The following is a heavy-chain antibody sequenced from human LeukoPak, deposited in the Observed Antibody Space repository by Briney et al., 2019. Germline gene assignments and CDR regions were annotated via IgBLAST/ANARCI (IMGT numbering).Heavy chain of an antibody. CDR1: GYTFSSYV. J-gene: IGHJ4*02. Sequence: ASVKVSCKASGYTFSSYVISWVRQAPGQGLEWMGLISAYNGNTNYRQKLQGRVTMTTDTFTGTAYMDLRSLRSDGKAIYYCARDSPDGSGTYYNDSPDYWGQGTLVTVSS. D-gene: IGHD3-10*01. CDR2: ISAYNGNT. CDR3: ARDSPDGSGTYYNDSPDY. V-gene: IGHV1-18*01.